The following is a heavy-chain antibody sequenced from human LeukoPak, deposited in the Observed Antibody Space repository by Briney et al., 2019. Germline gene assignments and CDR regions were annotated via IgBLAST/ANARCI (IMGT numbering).Heavy chain of an antibody. J-gene: IGHJ1*01. CDR1: GGTFSSYA. Sequence: ASVRVSCKASGGTFSSYAISWVRQAPGQGLEWMGGFDPEDGETIYAQKFQGRVTMTEDTSTDTAYMELSSLRSEDTAVYYCATYYDPLFQHWGQGTLVTVSS. V-gene: IGHV1-24*01. D-gene: IGHD3-22*01. CDR2: FDPEDGET. CDR3: ATYYDPLFQH.